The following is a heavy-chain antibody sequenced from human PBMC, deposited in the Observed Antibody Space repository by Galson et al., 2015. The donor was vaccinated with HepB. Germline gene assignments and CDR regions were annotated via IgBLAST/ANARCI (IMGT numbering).Heavy chain of an antibody. CDR3: ARVSQVGDYIFDY. J-gene: IGHJ4*02. CDR2: ISSSSSYT. CDR1: RFTFSDYY. D-gene: IGHD3-16*01. V-gene: IGHV3-11*06. Sequence: SLRLSCAASRFTFSDYYMSWIRQAPGKGLEWVSYISSSSSYTNYADSVKGRLTISRDNAKNSLNLQMNSLRAEDTAVYYCARVSQVGDYIFDYWGQGTLVTVSS.